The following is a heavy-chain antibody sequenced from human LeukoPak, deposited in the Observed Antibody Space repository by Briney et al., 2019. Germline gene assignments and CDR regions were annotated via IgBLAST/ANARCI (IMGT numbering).Heavy chain of an antibody. J-gene: IGHJ4*02. CDR3: ARVYDSGSYYNLGY. V-gene: IGHV1-2*02. CDR2: INPNSGGT. CDR1: GYTFTGYY. D-gene: IGHD3-10*01. Sequence: ASVKVSCKASGYTFTGYYIHWVRHAPGQGLEWMGWINPNSGGTNYAQNFQGRGTMTRDTSISTAYMELSRLRSDDTAVYYCARVYDSGSYYNLGYWGQGTLVTVSS.